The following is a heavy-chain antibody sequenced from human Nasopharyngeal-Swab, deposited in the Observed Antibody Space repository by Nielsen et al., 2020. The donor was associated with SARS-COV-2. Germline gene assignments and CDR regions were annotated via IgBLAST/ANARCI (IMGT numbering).Heavy chain of an antibody. D-gene: IGHD3-22*01. V-gene: IGHV3-23*01. J-gene: IGHJ4*02. CDR1: GFTFSSYA. CDR3: AKALGSSGYYFFDY. CDR2: ISGSGGST. Sequence: GGSLRLSCAASGFTFSSYAMSWVRKAQGKGLEWVSAISGSGGSTYYADSVKGRFTISRDNSKNTLYLQMNSLRAEDTAVYYCAKALGSSGYYFFDYWGQGTLVTVSS.